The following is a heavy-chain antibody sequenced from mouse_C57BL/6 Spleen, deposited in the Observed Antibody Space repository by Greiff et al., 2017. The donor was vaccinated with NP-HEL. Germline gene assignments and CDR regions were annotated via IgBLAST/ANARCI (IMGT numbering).Heavy chain of an antibody. V-gene: IGHV1-76*01. CDR3: ARSVYGNYGYFDY. Sequence: QVHVKQSGAELVRPGASVKLSCKASGYTFTDYYINWVKQRPGQGLEWIARIYPGSGNTYYNEKFKGKATLTAEKSSSTAYMQLSSLTSEDSAVYFCARSVYGNYGYFDYWGQGTTLTVSS. CDR2: IYPGSGNT. D-gene: IGHD2-1*01. J-gene: IGHJ2*01. CDR1: GYTFTDYY.